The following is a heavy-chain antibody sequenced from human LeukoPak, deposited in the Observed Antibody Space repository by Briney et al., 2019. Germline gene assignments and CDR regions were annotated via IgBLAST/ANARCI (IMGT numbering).Heavy chain of an antibody. V-gene: IGHV4-59*01. J-gene: IGHJ6*03. D-gene: IGHD4-11*01. CDR1: GGSISSYY. CDR3: ARDRHSTVTTLSTGYYYYYMDV. Sequence: KPSETLSLTCTVSGGSISSYYWSWIRQPPGKGLEWIGYIYYSGSTNYNPSLKSRVTISVDTSKNQFSLKLSSVTAADTAVYYCARDRHSTVTTLSTGYYYYYMDVWGKGTTVTVSS. CDR2: IYYSGST.